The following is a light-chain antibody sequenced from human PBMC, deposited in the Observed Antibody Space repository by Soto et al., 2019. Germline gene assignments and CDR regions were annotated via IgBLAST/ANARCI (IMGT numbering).Light chain of an antibody. CDR1: NSDVGFYNY. Sequence: QSALTQPASVSGSPGQSITISCTGTNSDVGFYNYVSWYQQHPGKAPKLMIYDVSNWPSGVSNRFSGSKSGNTASLTISGLQAEDEADYYCSSYTTTTTLIFGGGTKLTVL. V-gene: IGLV2-14*01. CDR2: DVS. CDR3: SSYTTTTTLI. J-gene: IGLJ2*01.